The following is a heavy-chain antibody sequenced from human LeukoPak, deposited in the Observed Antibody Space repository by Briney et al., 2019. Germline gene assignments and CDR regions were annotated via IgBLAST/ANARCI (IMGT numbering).Heavy chain of an antibody. V-gene: IGHV3-23*01. D-gene: IGHD3-22*01. Sequence: GGSLRLSCAASGFTFSSYAMSWVRQAPGKGLEWVSAISGSGGSTYYADSVKGRFTISRDNSKNTLYLQMNSLRAEDTAVYYCTRSGYRHPYHFDSWGQGTLVIVSS. CDR1: GFTFSSYA. CDR3: TRSGYRHPYHFDS. CDR2: ISGSGGST. J-gene: IGHJ4*02.